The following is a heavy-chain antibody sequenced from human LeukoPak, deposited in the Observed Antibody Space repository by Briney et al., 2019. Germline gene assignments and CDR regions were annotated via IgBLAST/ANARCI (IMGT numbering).Heavy chain of an antibody. CDR1: GFTFSNYA. V-gene: IGHV3-23*01. Sequence: GGSLRLPCAASGFTFSNYAMTWLRQAPGKGLECVSGINGGGDNAYYTNSVKGRFTISRDNSKNTLYLQMNSLRAEDTAVYYCAKTNGYFDSWGQGTLVTVSS. J-gene: IGHJ4*02. CDR3: AKTNGYFDS. CDR2: INGGGDNA.